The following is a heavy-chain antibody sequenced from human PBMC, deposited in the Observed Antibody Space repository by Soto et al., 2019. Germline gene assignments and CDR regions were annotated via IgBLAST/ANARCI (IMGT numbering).Heavy chain of an antibody. V-gene: IGHV1-18*01. D-gene: IGHD3-10*01. Sequence: ASVKVSCKASGYTFTSYGISWVRQAPGQGLEWMGWISANNGNTKYAQNFQGRVTMTTDTSTSTAYMELRSLRAEDTAVYYCARLGPYASGTYSFRHNRFDPWGQGTQVTVSS. CDR3: ARLGPYASGTYSFRHNRFDP. CDR1: GYTFTSYG. CDR2: ISANNGNT. J-gene: IGHJ5*02.